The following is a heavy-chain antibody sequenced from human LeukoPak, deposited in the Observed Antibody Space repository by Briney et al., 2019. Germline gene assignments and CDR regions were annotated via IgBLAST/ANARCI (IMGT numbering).Heavy chain of an antibody. J-gene: IGHJ4*02. CDR2: ISWDSGII. CDR1: GFTFDDYA. V-gene: IGHV3-9*01. Sequence: GGSLRLSCAASGFTFDDYAMHWVRQAPGKGLEWVSGISWDSGIIGYADSVKGPFTISRDNAKNSLYLQMNSLRAEDTALYYCAKSSYGYSSSWSLSFDYWGQGTLVTVSS. CDR3: AKSSYGYSSSWSLSFDY. D-gene: IGHD6-13*01.